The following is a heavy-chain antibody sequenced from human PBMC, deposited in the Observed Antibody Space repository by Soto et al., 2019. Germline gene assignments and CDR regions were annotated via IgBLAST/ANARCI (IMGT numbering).Heavy chain of an antibody. J-gene: IGHJ4*02. V-gene: IGHV4-30-4*01. CDR2: IYHSGTT. CDR1: GGSISSGDYW. CDR3: ARAIGGDYYFDY. D-gene: IGHD4-17*01. Sequence: QVQLQESGPGLVKPSQTLSLTCAVSGGSISSGDYWWSWIRQPPGKGLEWIGYIYHSGTTYSNPSLQSRVTISVDTSKNQFPLNLSSVTDADTAVYYCARAIGGDYYFDYWGQGTLVTVSS.